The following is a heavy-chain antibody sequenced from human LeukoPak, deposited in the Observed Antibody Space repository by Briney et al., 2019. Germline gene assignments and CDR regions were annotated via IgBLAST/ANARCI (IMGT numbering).Heavy chain of an antibody. V-gene: IGHV4-61*02. Sequence: PSETLSLTCTVADGSISSGSYYWSWIRQPAGKELEWIGRYYPSGSTNYNPSLKSRVTISGDTSKNEFSLNLNSATAADTAVYYCAREGRYSSGNYRYYYAMDVWGQGTAVTVSS. D-gene: IGHD3-9*01. CDR2: YYPSGST. CDR1: DGSISSGSYY. CDR3: AREGRYSSGNYRYYYAMDV. J-gene: IGHJ6*02.